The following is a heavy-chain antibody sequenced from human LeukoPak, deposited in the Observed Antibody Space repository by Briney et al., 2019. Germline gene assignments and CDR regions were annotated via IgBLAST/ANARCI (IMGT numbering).Heavy chain of an antibody. CDR1: GFTFSSYE. Sequence: GGPLRLSCAASGFTFSSYEMNWVRQAPGKGLEWVSYISSSGGTIYYADSVKGRFTISRDNAKNSLYLQMNSLRAEDTAVYYCARDTFNYFDYWGQGTLVTVSS. V-gene: IGHV3-48*03. CDR2: ISSSGGTI. J-gene: IGHJ4*02. CDR3: ARDTFNYFDY.